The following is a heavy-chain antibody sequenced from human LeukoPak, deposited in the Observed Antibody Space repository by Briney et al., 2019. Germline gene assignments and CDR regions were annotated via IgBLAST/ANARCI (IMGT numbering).Heavy chain of an antibody. D-gene: IGHD3-22*01. V-gene: IGHV4-38-2*02. Sequence: SETLSLTCAVSGYSITSGYYWGWIRQPPGKGLEWIGSINHSGTASYNPSLKSRVTISVDTSKNQFSLELSSVTAADTAVYYCARDPYYYDSSGYRTEYFQHWGQGTLVTVSS. J-gene: IGHJ1*01. CDR3: ARDPYYYDSSGYRTEYFQH. CDR2: INHSGTA. CDR1: GYSITSGYY.